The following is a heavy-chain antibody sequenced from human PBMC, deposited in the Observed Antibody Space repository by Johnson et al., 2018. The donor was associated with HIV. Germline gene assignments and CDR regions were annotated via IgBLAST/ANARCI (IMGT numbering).Heavy chain of an antibody. J-gene: IGHJ3*02. CDR2: ISYDGSNK. Sequence: QVYLVESGGCVLRPGGSLRLSCAAAGFSFDDYGMSWVRQAPGKGLEWVAVISYDGSNKYYADSVKGRFTISRDNSKNTLYLQMNSLRAEDTAVYYCARDSTPWGGDYVGYAFDIWGRGTMVTVSS. D-gene: IGHD4-17*01. CDR1: GFSFDDYG. CDR3: ARDSTPWGGDYVGYAFDI. V-gene: IGHV3-30*03.